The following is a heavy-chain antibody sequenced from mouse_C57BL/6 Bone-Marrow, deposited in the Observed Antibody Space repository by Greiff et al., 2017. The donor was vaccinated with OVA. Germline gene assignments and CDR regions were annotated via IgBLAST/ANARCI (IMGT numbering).Heavy chain of an antibody. J-gene: IGHJ3*01. CDR2: IYPSDSET. CDR1: GYTFTSYW. Sequence: VKLQQPGAELVRPGSSVKLSCKASGYTFTSYWMDWVKQRPGQGLEWIGNIYPSDSETHYNQKFKDKATLTVDKSSSTAYMQLSSLTSEDSAVYYCARGGDGYYSWFAYWGQGTLVTVSA. CDR3: ARGGDGYYSWFAY. V-gene: IGHV1-61*01. D-gene: IGHD2-3*01.